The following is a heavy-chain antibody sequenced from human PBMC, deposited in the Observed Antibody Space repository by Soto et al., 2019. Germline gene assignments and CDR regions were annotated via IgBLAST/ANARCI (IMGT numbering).Heavy chain of an antibody. D-gene: IGHD2-21*01. J-gene: IGHJ4*02. Sequence: SGPTLVNPTQTLTLTCTFSGFSLSTLGTCVTWIRQPPGKALEWLALINWDNNEYYNPSLKTRLTISRDTSKNQVVLTMTNVDPVDTATYYCARIPHYSDSYYMDYWGQGTLVTVSS. CDR1: GFSLSTLGTC. CDR3: ARIPHYSDSYYMDY. CDR2: INWDNNE. V-gene: IGHV2-70*01.